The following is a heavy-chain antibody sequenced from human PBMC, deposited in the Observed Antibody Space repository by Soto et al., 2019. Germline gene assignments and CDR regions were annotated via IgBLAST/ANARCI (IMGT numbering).Heavy chain of an antibody. Sequence: GASVKVSCKASGYTFTSYGISWVRQAPGQGLEWMGWISAYNGNTNYAQKLQGRVTMTTDTSTSTAYMELRSLRSDDTAVYYCARDLTRYCSGGSCPNWFDPWGQGTLVTVSS. J-gene: IGHJ5*02. CDR3: ARDLTRYCSGGSCPNWFDP. CDR2: ISAYNGNT. D-gene: IGHD2-15*01. V-gene: IGHV1-18*01. CDR1: GYTFTSYG.